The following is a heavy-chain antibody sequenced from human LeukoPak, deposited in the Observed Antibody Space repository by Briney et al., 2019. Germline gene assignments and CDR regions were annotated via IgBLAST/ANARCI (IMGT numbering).Heavy chain of an antibody. CDR2: INHSGST. Sequence: SETLSLTCAVYGGSFSGYYWSWIRQPPGKGLEWIGEINHSGSTNYNPSLKSRVTISVDTSKSQFSLKLSSVTAADTAVYYCARHSYYGGNSFSEYFQYWGQGTLVTVSS. CDR3: ARHSYYGGNSFSEYFQY. D-gene: IGHD4-23*01. CDR1: GGSFSGYY. J-gene: IGHJ1*01. V-gene: IGHV4-34*01.